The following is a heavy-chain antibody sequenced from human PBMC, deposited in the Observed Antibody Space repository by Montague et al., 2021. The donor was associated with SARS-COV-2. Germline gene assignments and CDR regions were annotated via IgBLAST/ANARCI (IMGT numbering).Heavy chain of an antibody. CDR1: GFSLNTSGMG. D-gene: IGHD7-27*01. CDR3: AHDDVGNRGFDY. Sequence: PALVKPTQTLTLTCTFSGFSLNTSGMGVSWVRQPPGKALEWLALIYWDDYKHYSPSLKSRITITKDTSKNQVVLIMTNMDPVDTGTCYCAHDDVGNRGFDYWGQGTLVTVSS. V-gene: IGHV2-5*08. J-gene: IGHJ4*02. CDR2: IYWDDYK.